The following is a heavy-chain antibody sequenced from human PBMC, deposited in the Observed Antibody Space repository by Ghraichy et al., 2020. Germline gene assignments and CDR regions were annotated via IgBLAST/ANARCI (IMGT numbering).Heavy chain of an antibody. V-gene: IGHV4-30-4*01. D-gene: IGHD3-10*01. Sequence: SETLSLTCTVSGGSIISGDYYWSWIRQPPGKGLEWIGYIYYSGNTFSNPSLKSRVIISVDTSKNQFSLRLTSVTAADTAVYFCARHTNGREVNYWGQGILVTVTS. J-gene: IGHJ4*02. CDR2: IYYSGNT. CDR1: GGSIISGDYY. CDR3: ARHTNGREVNY.